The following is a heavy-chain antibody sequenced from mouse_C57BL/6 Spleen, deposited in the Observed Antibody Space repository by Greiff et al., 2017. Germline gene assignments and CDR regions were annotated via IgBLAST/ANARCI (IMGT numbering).Heavy chain of an antibody. CDR1: GYTFTDYY. J-gene: IGHJ3*01. Sequence: QVQLQQSGAELVRPGASVKLSCTASGYTFTDYYINWVKQRPGQGLEWIARIYPGSGNTYYNEKFKGKATLTAEKSSSTAYMQLSSLKSEDSAVFFCAISAGGLAYWGQGTLGTVSA. CDR3: AISAGGLAY. V-gene: IGHV1-76*01. CDR2: IYPGSGNT.